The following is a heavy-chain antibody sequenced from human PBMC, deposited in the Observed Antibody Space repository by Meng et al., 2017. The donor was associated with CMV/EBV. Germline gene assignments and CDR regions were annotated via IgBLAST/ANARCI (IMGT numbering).Heavy chain of an antibody. D-gene: IGHD5-18*01. CDR2: IYSGGST. Sequence: SYAASGFTVSSNYMSWVRQAPGKGLEWVSVIYSGGSTYYADSVKGRFTISRDNSKNTLYLQMNSLRAEDTAVYYCARIDVDTAMVPYYYGMDVWGQGTTVTVSS. CDR1: GFTVSSNY. CDR3: ARIDVDTAMVPYYYGMDV. J-gene: IGHJ6*02. V-gene: IGHV3-66*02.